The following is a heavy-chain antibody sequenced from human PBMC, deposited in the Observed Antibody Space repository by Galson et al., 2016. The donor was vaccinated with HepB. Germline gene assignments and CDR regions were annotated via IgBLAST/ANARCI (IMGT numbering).Heavy chain of an antibody. Sequence: SLRLSCAASGFPFSSYSMHWVRQAPGKGLEWVAHIWNDGGMIYYGDSVNGRFTISRDNSKNTLYLQLNSLRAEDTAIYYCTRSSGWWAFDIWGQGTMVTVSS. D-gene: IGHD6-19*01. V-gene: IGHV3-33*01. J-gene: IGHJ3*02. CDR3: TRSSGWWAFDI. CDR2: IWNDGGMI. CDR1: GFPFSSYS.